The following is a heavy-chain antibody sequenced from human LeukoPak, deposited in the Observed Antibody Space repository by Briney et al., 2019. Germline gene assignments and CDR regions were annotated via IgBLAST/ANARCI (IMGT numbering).Heavy chain of an antibody. J-gene: IGHJ4*02. D-gene: IGHD2-21*01. CDR1: GYTFTSYG. V-gene: IGHV1-2*02. CDR3: ARERNFISDY. Sequence: WASVKVSCKASGYTFTSYGISWVRQAPGQGLEWMGWINPNSGGTNYAQKFQGRVTMTRDTSISTAYMELSRLRSDDTAVYYCARERNFISDYWGQGTLVTVSS. CDR2: INPNSGGT.